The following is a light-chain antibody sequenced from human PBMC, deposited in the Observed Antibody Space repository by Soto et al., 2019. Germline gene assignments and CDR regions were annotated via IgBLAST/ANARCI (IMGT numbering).Light chain of an antibody. Sequence: DIQMTQSPSTLSASIGDRVTITCRASQTINNWLAWYQQKPGKAPNLLIYHASNLETGVPSRFSGSAFGTEFTLTISSLQPDDFATYYCQPYNSYPWTFGRGTKVDIK. CDR2: HAS. CDR1: QTINNW. CDR3: QPYNSYPWT. V-gene: IGKV1-5*01. J-gene: IGKJ1*01.